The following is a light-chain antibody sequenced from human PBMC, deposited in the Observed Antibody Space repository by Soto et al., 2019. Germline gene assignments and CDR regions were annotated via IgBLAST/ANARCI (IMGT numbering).Light chain of an antibody. J-gene: IGKJ4*01. V-gene: IGKV3-15*01. CDR2: DAS. CDR3: QQYNDWPLT. CDR1: QSIRSK. Sequence: EIRMTQSPATLSVFPGERATLSCRASQSIRSKLAWYQQRPGQPPRLLIYDASTRATGIPDRFSGSGSGTEFTLTISSLQSEDFAVYSCQQYNDWPLTFGGGTKVEIK.